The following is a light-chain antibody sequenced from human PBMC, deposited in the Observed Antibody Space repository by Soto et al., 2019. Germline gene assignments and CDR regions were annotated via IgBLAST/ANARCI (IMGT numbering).Light chain of an antibody. CDR3: SSFTSSTTYV. Sequence: QSVLTQSASVSGSPGQSITIPCTGTSSDVGNYNYVSWYQQHPGEVPKLIIFNVNNRPSGVSNRFSGSKSGNTASLTISGLQAEDEADYYSSSFTSSTTYVFGTGSMVTVL. V-gene: IGLV2-14*01. CDR1: SSDVGNYNY. CDR2: NVN. J-gene: IGLJ1*01.